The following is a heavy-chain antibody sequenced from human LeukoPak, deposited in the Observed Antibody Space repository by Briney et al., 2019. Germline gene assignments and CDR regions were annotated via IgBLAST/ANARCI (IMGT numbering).Heavy chain of an antibody. CDR2: INHSGST. CDR3: ARVYYDSSGYDWYFDL. D-gene: IGHD3-22*01. J-gene: IGHJ2*01. CDR1: GGSFSGYY. Sequence: PSETLSLTCAVYGGSFSGYYWSWIRQPPGKGLEWIGEINHSGSTNYSPSLKSRVTISVDTSKNQFSLKLSSVTAADTAVYYCARVYYDSSGYDWYFDLWGRGTLVTVSS. V-gene: IGHV4-34*01.